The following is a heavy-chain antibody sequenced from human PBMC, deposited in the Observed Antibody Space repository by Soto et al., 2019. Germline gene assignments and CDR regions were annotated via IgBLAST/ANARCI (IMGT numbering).Heavy chain of an antibody. CDR3: AKDSVTTAPFDY. V-gene: IGHV3-23*01. D-gene: IGHD4-17*01. Sequence: PRLSCAASGFTFSSYATSWVRQAPGKGLEWVSAISGSGGSTYYADSVKGRVTISRDNSKNTLYLQMNSLRAEDTAVYYCAKDSVTTAPFDYWGQGTLVTVSS. CDR1: GFTFSSYA. J-gene: IGHJ4*02. CDR2: ISGSGGST.